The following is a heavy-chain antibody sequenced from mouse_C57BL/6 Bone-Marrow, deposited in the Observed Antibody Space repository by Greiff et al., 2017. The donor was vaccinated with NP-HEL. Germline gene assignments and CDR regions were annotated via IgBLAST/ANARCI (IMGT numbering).Heavy chain of an antibody. J-gene: IGHJ3*01. D-gene: IGHD3-2*02. Sequence: EVKLMESGGGLVKPGGSLKLSCAASGFTFSSYAMSWVRQTPEKRLEWVATISDGGSYTYYPDNVKGRFTISRDNAKNNLYLQMSHLKSDDTAMYYCARGVSQLRPLAYWGQGTLVTVSA. CDR1: GFTFSSYA. V-gene: IGHV5-4*03. CDR2: ISDGGSYT. CDR3: ARGVSQLRPLAY.